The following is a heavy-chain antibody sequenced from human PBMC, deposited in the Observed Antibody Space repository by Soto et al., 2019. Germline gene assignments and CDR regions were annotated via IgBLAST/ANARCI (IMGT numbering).Heavy chain of an antibody. V-gene: IGHV1-69*01. CDR1: GGTFSSYS. J-gene: IGHJ4*02. D-gene: IGHD1-26*01. CDR2: IIPIFGTA. CDR3: ARDGGRHSGGIDY. Sequence: QVQLVQSGAEVKKPGSSVKVSCKASGGTFSSYSINWVRQAPGQGLEWMGEIIPIFGTANYAQKFQGRVTITADESTSTASTALSSLRSEDTAVYYCARDGGRHSGGIDYWGQGTLVTVSS.